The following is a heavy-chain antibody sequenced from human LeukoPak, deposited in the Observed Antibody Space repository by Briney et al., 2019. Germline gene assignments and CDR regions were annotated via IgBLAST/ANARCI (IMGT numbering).Heavy chain of an antibody. J-gene: IGHJ4*02. CDR3: AREGYSYGGPYFDY. CDR2: ISSSSSTI. V-gene: IGHV3-48*01. D-gene: IGHD5-18*01. Sequence: GGSLRLSCAASGFTFSSYSMNWVRQAPGKGLEWASYISSSSSTIYYADSVKGRFTISRDNAKNSLYLQMNSLRAEDTAVYYCAREGYSYGGPYFDYWGQGTLVTVSS. CDR1: GFTFSSYS.